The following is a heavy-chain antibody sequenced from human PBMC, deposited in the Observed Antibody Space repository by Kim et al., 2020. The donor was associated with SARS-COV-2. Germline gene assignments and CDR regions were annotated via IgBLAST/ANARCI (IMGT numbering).Heavy chain of an antibody. Sequence: SETLSLTCTVSGGSISSSSYYWGWIRQPPGKGLEWIGSIYYSGSTYYNPSLKSRVTISVDTSKNQFSLKLSSVTAADTAVYYCARDQSFTIFGVVSPYGMDVWGQGTTVTVSS. J-gene: IGHJ6*02. CDR2: IYYSGST. V-gene: IGHV4-39*02. CDR3: ARDQSFTIFGVVSPYGMDV. D-gene: IGHD3-3*01. CDR1: GGSISSSSYY.